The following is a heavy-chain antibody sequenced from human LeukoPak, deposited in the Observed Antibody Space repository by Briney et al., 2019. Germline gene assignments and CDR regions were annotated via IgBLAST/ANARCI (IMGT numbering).Heavy chain of an antibody. CDR3: ARSGYCSSTSCYTRVRYFDY. CDR1: GGSISSSSYY. CDR2: IYTSGST. Sequence: SETLSLTCTVSGGSISSSSYYWSWIRQPAGKGLEWIGRIYTSGSTNYNPSLKSRVTMSVDTSKNQFSLKLSSVTAADTAVYYCARSGYCSSTSCYTRVRYFDYWGQGTLVTVSS. V-gene: IGHV4-61*02. J-gene: IGHJ4*02. D-gene: IGHD2-2*02.